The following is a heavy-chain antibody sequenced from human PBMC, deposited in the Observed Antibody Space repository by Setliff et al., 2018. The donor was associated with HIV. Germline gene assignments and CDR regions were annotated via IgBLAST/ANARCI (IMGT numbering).Heavy chain of an antibody. CDR3: AKDYGDGHNWGAFDI. V-gene: IGHV3-9*03. CDR1: GFTFDDYA. D-gene: IGHD1-1*01. J-gene: IGHJ3*02. Sequence: GGSLRLSCAASGFTFDDYAMHWGRQAPGKGLEWVSGINWNSGTIAYADFVKGRFTISRDNTKNHLYLQMNSLTSEDMALYYCAKDYGDGHNWGAFDIWGRGTMVTVSS. CDR2: INWNSGTI.